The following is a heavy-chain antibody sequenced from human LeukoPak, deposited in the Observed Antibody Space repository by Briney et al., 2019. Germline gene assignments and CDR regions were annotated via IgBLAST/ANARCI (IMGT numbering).Heavy chain of an antibody. D-gene: IGHD4-23*01. CDR3: ARGQTGSTVAYVLHYFDY. J-gene: IGHJ4*02. CDR1: GGSISSTSYF. V-gene: IGHV4-39*07. CDR2: INHSGST. Sequence: TSETLSLTCTVSGGSISSTSYFWGWIRQPPGKGLEWIVEINHSGSTNYNPSLKSRVTISVDTSKNQFSLKLSSVTAADTAVYYCARGQTGSTVAYVLHYFDYWGQGTLVTVSS.